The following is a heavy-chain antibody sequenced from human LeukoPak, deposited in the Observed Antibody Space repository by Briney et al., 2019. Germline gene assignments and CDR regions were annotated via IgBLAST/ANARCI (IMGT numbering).Heavy chain of an antibody. CDR2: INPNSGDT. V-gene: IGHV1-2*06. D-gene: IGHD1-14*01. Sequence: ASVTVSCKASGYTFTGYYIHWVRQAPGQGLEWMGRINPNSGDTNYAQKFQGRVTMTRDTSISTAYMDLSRLRSDDTAIYYCARVSSPLQYNWFDPWGHGTLVTVSS. J-gene: IGHJ5*02. CDR3: ARVSSPLQYNWFDP. CDR1: GYTFTGYY.